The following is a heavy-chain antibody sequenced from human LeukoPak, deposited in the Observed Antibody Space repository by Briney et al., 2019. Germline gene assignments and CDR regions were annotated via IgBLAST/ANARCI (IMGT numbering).Heavy chain of an antibody. Sequence: GGSLRLPCAASGFTFDDCAMHWVRQAPGKGLEWVSLISGDGGSTYYADSVKGRFTISRDNSKNSLFLQMNSLRTEDTALYYCAKGQYCSGGSCYGHIDFWGQGILVTVSS. V-gene: IGHV3-43*02. CDR3: AKGQYCSGGSCYGHIDF. J-gene: IGHJ4*02. CDR1: GFTFDDCA. D-gene: IGHD2-15*01. CDR2: ISGDGGST.